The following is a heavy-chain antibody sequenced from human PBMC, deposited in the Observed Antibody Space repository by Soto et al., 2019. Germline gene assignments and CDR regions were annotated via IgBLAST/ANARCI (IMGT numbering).Heavy chain of an antibody. V-gene: IGHV4-59*01. Sequence: LSLTCTVSGGSISSYYWSWIRQPPGKGLEWIGYIYYGGSTNYNPSLKSRVTISVDTSKNQFSLKLSSVTAADTAVYYCARDGGYYYDSSGYTAFDIWGQGTMVTVSS. CDR1: GGSISSYY. D-gene: IGHD3-22*01. CDR3: ARDGGYYYDSSGYTAFDI. CDR2: IYYGGST. J-gene: IGHJ3*02.